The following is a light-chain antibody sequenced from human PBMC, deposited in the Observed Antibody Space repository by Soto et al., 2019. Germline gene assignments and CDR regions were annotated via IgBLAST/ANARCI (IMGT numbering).Light chain of an antibody. CDR2: EVN. CDR1: SSDVGGYNY. CDR3: SSHAGSKRA. V-gene: IGLV2-8*01. J-gene: IGLJ1*01. Sequence: QSALTQPPSASGSPGQSVTISCTGTSSDVGGYNYVSWYQQHPGKAPKLMIYEVNKRPSGVPDRFSGSKSGNTASLTVSGLQAEDEGDYYCSSHAGSKRAFGTGTKLTVL.